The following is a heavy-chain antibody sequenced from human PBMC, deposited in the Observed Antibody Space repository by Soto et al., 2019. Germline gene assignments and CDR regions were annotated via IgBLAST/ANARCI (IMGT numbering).Heavy chain of an antibody. CDR1: GGTFSSYA. D-gene: IGHD2-15*01. CDR2: IVPIFGTA. J-gene: IGHJ5*02. CDR3: ARVVVAATVWFDP. V-gene: IGHV1-69*06. Sequence: ASVKVSCKASGGTFSSYAISWVRQAPGQGLEWMGGIVPIFGTANYAQKFQGRVTITADKSTSTAYMELSSLRSEDTAVYYCARVVVAATVWFDPWGQGTLVTV.